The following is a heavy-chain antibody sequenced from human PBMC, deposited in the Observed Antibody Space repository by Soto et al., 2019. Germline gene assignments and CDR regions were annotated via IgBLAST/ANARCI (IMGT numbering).Heavy chain of an antibody. CDR2: VYYTGTT. V-gene: IGHV4-61*03. J-gene: IGHJ4*01. CDR3: SRVHWVYFFVL. Sequence: SETLSLTCTVSGDSVSNKNFWNWIRQPPGKGLEWIGYVYYTGTTRINPSLKSRVSMSVDTSKNHFSLNLTSVTAADTAVYYCSRVHWVYFFVLWGQGTLDTVSS. D-gene: IGHD3-16*01. CDR1: GDSVSNKNF.